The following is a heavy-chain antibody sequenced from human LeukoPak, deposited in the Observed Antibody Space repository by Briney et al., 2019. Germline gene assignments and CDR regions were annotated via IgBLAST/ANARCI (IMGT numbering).Heavy chain of an antibody. V-gene: IGHV3-48*01. J-gene: IGHJ4*02. CDR2: ISSSSSTI. CDR3: ARTLGEGYFDY. D-gene: IGHD2-21*01. CDR1: GSTFSSYS. Sequence: GGSLRLSCAASGSTFSSYSMNWVRQAPGKGLEWVSYISSSSSTIYYADSVKGRFTISRDNAKNSLYLQMNSLRAEDTAVYYCARTLGEGYFDYWGQGTLVTVSS.